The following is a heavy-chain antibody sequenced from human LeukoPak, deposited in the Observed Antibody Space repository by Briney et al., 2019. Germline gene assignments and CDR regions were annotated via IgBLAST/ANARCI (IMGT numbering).Heavy chain of an antibody. D-gene: IGHD3-10*01. Sequence: PSETLSLTCTVSGGSISSYYWSWIRQPPGKGLEWIGYISYSGSTDYNPSLKSRVTISLDTSKNQFSLKLTSVTAADTAVYYCARRHGLGSYIDYWGQGTLVTVSS. CDR1: GGSISSYY. CDR3: ARRHGLGSYIDY. CDR2: ISYSGST. J-gene: IGHJ4*02. V-gene: IGHV4-59*08.